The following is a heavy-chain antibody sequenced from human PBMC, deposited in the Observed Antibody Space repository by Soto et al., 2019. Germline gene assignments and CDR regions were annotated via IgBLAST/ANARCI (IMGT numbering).Heavy chain of an antibody. CDR3: ARDPVGAAL. CDR2: IYYSGST. Sequence: PSETLSLTCTVSGGSISSYYWSWIRQPPGKGLEWIGYIYYSGSTNYNPPLKSRVTISVDTSKNQFSLKLSSVTAADTAVYYCARDPVGAALWGQGTLVTVSS. D-gene: IGHD1-26*01. V-gene: IGHV4-59*01. CDR1: GGSISSYY. J-gene: IGHJ4*02.